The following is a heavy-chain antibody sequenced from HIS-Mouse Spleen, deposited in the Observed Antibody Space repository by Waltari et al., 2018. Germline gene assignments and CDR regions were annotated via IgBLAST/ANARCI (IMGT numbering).Heavy chain of an antibody. V-gene: IGHV3-33*01. CDR2: IWYDGSNK. CDR1: G. Sequence: GMHWVRQAPGKGLEWVAVIWYDGSNKYYADSVKGRFTISRDNSKNTLYLQMNSLRAEDTAVYYCARDSVAATYYYYYGMDVWAKGPRSPSP. D-gene: IGHD2-15*01. CDR3: ARDSVAATYYYYYGMDV. J-gene: IGHJ6*02.